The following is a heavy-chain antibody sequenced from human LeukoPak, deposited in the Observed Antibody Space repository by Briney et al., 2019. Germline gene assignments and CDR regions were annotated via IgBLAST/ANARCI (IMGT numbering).Heavy chain of an antibody. J-gene: IGHJ3*02. D-gene: IGHD1-26*01. Sequence: PGGSLRLSCAASGFTFDDYGMSWVRQAPGKGLEWVSGINWNGGSTGYADSVKGRFTISRDNSKNTLYLQMNSLRAEDTAVYYCAKDRRSGGATIYAFDIWGQGTMVTVPS. V-gene: IGHV3-20*04. CDR3: AKDRRSGGATIYAFDI. CDR1: GFTFDDYG. CDR2: INWNGGST.